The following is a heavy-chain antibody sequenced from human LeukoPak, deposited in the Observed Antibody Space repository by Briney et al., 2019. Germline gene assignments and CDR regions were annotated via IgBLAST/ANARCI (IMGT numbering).Heavy chain of an antibody. CDR2: MSPNSGDT. V-gene: IGHV1-8*01. Sequence: ASVKVSCKASGYTFTSYDFNWVRQATGQRPEWMGWMSPNSGDTGYAQKFQDRVTMTRNTSISTAYMELSSLRSDDTAVYYCARDGGSYFNFYYGMDVWGQGTTVTVSS. J-gene: IGHJ6*02. CDR3: ARDGGSYFNFYYGMDV. D-gene: IGHD1-26*01. CDR1: GYTFTSYD.